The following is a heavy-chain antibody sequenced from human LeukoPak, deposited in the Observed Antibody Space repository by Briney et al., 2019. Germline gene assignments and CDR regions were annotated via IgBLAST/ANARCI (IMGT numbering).Heavy chain of an antibody. D-gene: IGHD3-22*01. CDR3: AREVCNGDSSGFDY. CDR2: INHSGST. V-gene: IGHV4-34*01. CDR1: GGSFSGYY. J-gene: IGHJ4*02. Sequence: SDTLSLTCAVYGGSFSGYYWRWIRQPPGKGLEWIGEINHSGSTNFNPSLKSRVAISVDTSKNHFSLKLSSVTAADTAGYYCAREVCNGDSSGFDYWGQGTLVTVSS.